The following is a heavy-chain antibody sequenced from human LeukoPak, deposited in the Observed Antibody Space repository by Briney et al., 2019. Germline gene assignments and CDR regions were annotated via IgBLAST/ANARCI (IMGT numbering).Heavy chain of an antibody. J-gene: IGHJ4*02. CDR3: ASLSTVTQGYFDS. CDR2: IYYTGST. CDR1: GGSISSFY. D-gene: IGHD4-17*01. V-gene: IGHV4-59*08. Sequence: SETLSLTCTVSGGSISSFYWSWIRQPPGKGLEWIGYIYYTGSTNYNPSLKSRLTISVDASKNQFSLKLSSVTATDTAVCYCASLSTVTQGYFDSWGQGTLATVSS.